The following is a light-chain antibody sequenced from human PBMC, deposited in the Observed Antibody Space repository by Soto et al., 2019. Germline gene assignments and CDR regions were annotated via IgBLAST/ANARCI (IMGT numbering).Light chain of an antibody. Sequence: QSALTQPASVSGSPGQSITISCTGTSSDVGGYDYVSWYQQYPGKAPKLMIYEVYSRPSGVSNRFSGSKSGNTASLTISGLQAEDEGDYYCASYTSSSTHVVFGGGTKVTVL. J-gene: IGLJ2*01. V-gene: IGLV2-14*01. CDR2: EVY. CDR3: ASYTSSSTHVV. CDR1: SSDVGGYDY.